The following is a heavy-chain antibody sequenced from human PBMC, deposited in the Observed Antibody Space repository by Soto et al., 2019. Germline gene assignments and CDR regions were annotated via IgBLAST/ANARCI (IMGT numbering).Heavy chain of an antibody. CDR2: INTGSGNT. CDR3: ARVPLYQPLIAFDI. D-gene: IGHD2-2*01. Sequence: GASVKVSCKAFGYTFTNYLIHWVRQAPGQRLEWLGWINTGSGNTKYSQKFQGRVTITRDTSATTAYMELSSLRFEDTAVYYRARVPLYQPLIAFDIWGQGTMVTVSS. J-gene: IGHJ3*02. CDR1: GYTFTNYL. V-gene: IGHV1-3*04.